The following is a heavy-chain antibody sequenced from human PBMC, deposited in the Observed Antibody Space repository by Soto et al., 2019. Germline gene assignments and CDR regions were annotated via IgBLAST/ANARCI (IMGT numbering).Heavy chain of an antibody. CDR2: ISAYNANT. D-gene: IGHD3-10*01. CDR1: GYTFTDYG. J-gene: IGHJ4*02. Sequence: QVQLVQSGAEVKKPGASVKVSCNTSGYTFTDYGVTWVRQAPGQGLEWMGWISAYNANTKYAPKLQGRVTMTTDTSTGTAYMELRSLRSDDTAVYYCARVLWFGEFPFDSWGQGTLVTVSS. CDR3: ARVLWFGEFPFDS. V-gene: IGHV1-18*01.